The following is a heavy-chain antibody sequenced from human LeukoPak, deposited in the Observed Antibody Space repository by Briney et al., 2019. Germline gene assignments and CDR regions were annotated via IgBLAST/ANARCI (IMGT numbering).Heavy chain of an antibody. CDR2: FDPEDGET. J-gene: IGHJ6*02. Sequence: ASVKVSCKASGYTLTELSMHWVRQAPGKGLEWMGGFDPEDGETIYAQKFQGRVTMTEDTSTDTAYMELSSLRSEDTAVYYCATDRGHYYGMDVWGQGTTVTVSS. CDR3: ATDRGHYYGMDV. V-gene: IGHV1-24*01. CDR1: GYTLTELS. D-gene: IGHD3-10*01.